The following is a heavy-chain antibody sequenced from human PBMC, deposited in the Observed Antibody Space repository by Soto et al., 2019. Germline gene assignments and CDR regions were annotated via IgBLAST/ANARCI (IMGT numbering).Heavy chain of an antibody. CDR2: INHSGST. CDR3: ARATYSSSWYTSSEGSWYFDL. D-gene: IGHD6-13*01. CDR1: GGSINTFC. V-gene: IGHV4-34*01. Sequence: SETLSLTCTVSVSGGSINTFCWSWIRQPPGKGLEWIGEINHSGSTNYNPSLKSRVTISVDTSKNQFSLKLSSVTAADTAVYYCARATYSSSWYTSSEGSWYFDLWGRGTLVTVSS. J-gene: IGHJ2*01.